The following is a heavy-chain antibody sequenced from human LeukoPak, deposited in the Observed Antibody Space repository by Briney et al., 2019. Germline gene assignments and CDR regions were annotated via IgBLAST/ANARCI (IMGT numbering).Heavy chain of an antibody. Sequence: SETLSLTCTVSGGSISGSYWSWLRQPPGKGLEWIAYMYNSGSTNYNPSLKSRVTISIDTSKNQFSLKLSSLTAADTAIYYCARGIESYGDYGYWGQGVLVTVSS. CDR3: ARGIESYGDYGY. V-gene: IGHV4-59*01. CDR1: GGSISGSY. J-gene: IGHJ4*02. CDR2: MYNSGST. D-gene: IGHD4-17*01.